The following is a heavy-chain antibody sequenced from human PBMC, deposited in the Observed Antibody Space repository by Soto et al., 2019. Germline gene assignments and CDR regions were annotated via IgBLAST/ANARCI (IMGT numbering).Heavy chain of an antibody. D-gene: IGHD6-13*01. J-gene: IGHJ4*02. CDR3: ARDRRRSWNLLGFDY. CDR2: IYHSGST. Sequence: SETLSLTCAVSSGSISSSNWWSWVRQPPGKGLEWIGEIYHSGSTNYNPSLKSRVTISVDKSKNQFSLKLSSVTAADTAVYYCARDRRRSWNLLGFDYWGQGTLVTVSS. CDR1: SGSISSSNW. V-gene: IGHV4-4*02.